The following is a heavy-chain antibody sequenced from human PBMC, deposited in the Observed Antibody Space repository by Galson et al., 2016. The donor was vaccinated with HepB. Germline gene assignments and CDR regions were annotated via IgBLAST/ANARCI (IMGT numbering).Heavy chain of an antibody. J-gene: IGHJ5*02. CDR2: XXSGXXXK. D-gene: IGHD3-22*01. V-gene: IGHV3-33*01. CDR3: ARDTDTSGHYXPLDP. CDR1: GFTFSXXX. Sequence: SLRLSCAASGFTFSXXXMHXXXQAXXXGLXXVAXXXSGXXXKXXXDSXXGRFTVSRDNSKNTLXLQXNXLRAADTAVDYCARDTDTSGHYXPLDPWGQXTLXTVSS.